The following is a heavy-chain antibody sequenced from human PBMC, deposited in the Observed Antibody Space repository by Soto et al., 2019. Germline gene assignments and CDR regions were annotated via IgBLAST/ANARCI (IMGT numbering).Heavy chain of an antibody. CDR1: GFTFDDYA. Sequence: GGSLRLSCASSGFTFDDYAMHWVRQAPGKGLEWVSGISWNSGRIGYADSVKGRFTISRDNAKNYLYLQMNSLRAEDTALYYCAKDMRYSSGWDYWYLDLWGRGTLVTVSS. D-gene: IGHD6-19*01. V-gene: IGHV3-9*01. CDR3: AKDMRYSSGWDYWYLDL. CDR2: ISWNSGRI. J-gene: IGHJ2*01.